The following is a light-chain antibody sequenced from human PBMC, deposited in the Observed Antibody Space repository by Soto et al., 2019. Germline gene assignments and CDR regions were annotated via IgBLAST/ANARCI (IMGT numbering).Light chain of an antibody. CDR2: GAS. J-gene: IGKJ5*01. CDR3: QQHDILPIT. Sequence: EIVMTQSPATLSVSPGEGATLSCRASQSVSSKLAWYQQKPGQAPRLLIYGASSRATGIPDRFSGAGSGTDFTLTISRLEPEDFALYYCQQHDILPITFGQGTRLEIK. CDR1: QSVSSK. V-gene: IGKV3-20*01.